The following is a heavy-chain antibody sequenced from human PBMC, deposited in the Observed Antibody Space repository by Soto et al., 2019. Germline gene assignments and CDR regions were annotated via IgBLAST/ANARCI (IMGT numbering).Heavy chain of an antibody. Sequence: ASVKVSCKASGGTFSSYAISWVRQAPGQGLEWMGGIIPIFGTANYAQKFQGRVTITADKSTSTAYMELSSLRSEDTAVYYCETRAYYYDSSGYYFSWFDTWGQGTLVTVSS. J-gene: IGHJ5*02. CDR3: ETRAYYYDSSGYYFSWFDT. CDR1: GGTFSSYA. D-gene: IGHD3-22*01. V-gene: IGHV1-69*06. CDR2: IIPIFGTA.